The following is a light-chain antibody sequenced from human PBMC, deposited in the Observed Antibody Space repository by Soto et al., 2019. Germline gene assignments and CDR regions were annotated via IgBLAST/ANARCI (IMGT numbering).Light chain of an antibody. V-gene: IGKV2-28*01. CDR3: MYPGQNPVT. J-gene: IGKJ5*01. CDR2: MRS. Sequence: DSVMTQSPLSLPVTPGEPASISCRSSQSLLRSDGYSYLDWYLQKPGQSPQILIYMRSNRASGVPDRYSGSGSGTDFTLNISRVEAEDVGVYYCMYPGQNPVTFGQGTRREIK. CDR1: QSLLRSDGYSY.